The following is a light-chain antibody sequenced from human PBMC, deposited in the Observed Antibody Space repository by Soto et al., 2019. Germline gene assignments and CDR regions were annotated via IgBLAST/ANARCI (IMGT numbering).Light chain of an antibody. CDR2: END. Sequence: QSVLSQPPSVSAAPGQRVTISCIGNRSNVGNHYVYWYQQLPGTAPKLLISENDKRPSGIPDRFSASKSGTSATLGITGVQTGDEAEYYCGTWDSSLRIVVFGGGTKLTVL. CDR1: RSNVGNHY. CDR3: GTWDSSLRIVV. V-gene: IGLV1-51*02. J-gene: IGLJ2*01.